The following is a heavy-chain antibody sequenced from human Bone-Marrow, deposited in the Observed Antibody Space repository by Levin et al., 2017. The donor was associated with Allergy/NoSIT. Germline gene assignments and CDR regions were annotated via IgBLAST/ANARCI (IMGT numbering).Heavy chain of an antibody. CDR1: GGSFSGYY. J-gene: IGHJ6*03. D-gene: IGHD2-21*02. CDR3: SRGRGCGGDNCYLSYYFYYMDV. V-gene: IGHV4-34*01. Sequence: KPSETLSLTCGVSGGSFSGYYWTWFRQTPGEGLEWIGEVSLSGNTNYNPSLKSRVTISIDTSKNHLSLSLSSVTAADTAVYYCSRGRGCGGDNCYLSYYFYYMDVWGQGTTVTVSS. CDR2: VSLSGNT.